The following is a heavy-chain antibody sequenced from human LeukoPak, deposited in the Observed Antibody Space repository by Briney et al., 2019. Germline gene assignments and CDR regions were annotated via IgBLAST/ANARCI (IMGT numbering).Heavy chain of an antibody. CDR2: IRYDGSSK. CDR3: AKDRGTTVVKALGY. J-gene: IGHJ4*02. CDR1: GFTFSGYG. D-gene: IGHD4-23*01. V-gene: IGHV3-30*02. Sequence: GGSLRLSCAASGFTFSGYGIHWVRQAPGKGLEWVAFIRYDGSSKYYADSVKGRFTISRDNSKNTLYLQVNSLRAEDTAVYYCAKDRGTTVVKALGYWGQGTLVTVSS.